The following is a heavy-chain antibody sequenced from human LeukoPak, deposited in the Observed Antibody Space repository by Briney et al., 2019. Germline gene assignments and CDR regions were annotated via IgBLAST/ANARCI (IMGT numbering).Heavy chain of an antibody. J-gene: IGHJ4*02. Sequence: SQTLSLTCAIAGYSVSSNSVAWNWLRQSPSRGLEWLGRTYYRSKWYNDYTGSVKSRITINPDTSKNQFSLQLNSVTPEDTAVYYCVRYRSDWNPFDYWDQGILVTVSS. V-gene: IGHV6-1*01. CDR2: TYYRSKWYN. CDR3: VRYRSDWNPFDY. CDR1: GYSVSSNSVA. D-gene: IGHD6-19*01.